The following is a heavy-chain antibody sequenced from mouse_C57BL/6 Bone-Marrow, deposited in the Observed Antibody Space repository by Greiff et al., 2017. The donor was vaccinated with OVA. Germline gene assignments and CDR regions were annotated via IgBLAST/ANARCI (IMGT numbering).Heavy chain of an antibody. CDR3: SEDSAVYYCAPQSLITTVVGDY. D-gene: IGHD1-1*01. Sequence: VQGVESGPELARPWASVKISCQAFYTFSRRVHFAIRDTNYWMQWVKQRPGQGLEWIGAIYPGNGDTSYNQKFKGKATLTADKSSITAYMQLSSLTSEDSAVYYCAPQSLITTVVGDYWGQGTTLTVSS. CDR1: YTFS. J-gene: IGHJ2*01. V-gene: IGHV1-87*01. CDR2: GQGLEWIG.